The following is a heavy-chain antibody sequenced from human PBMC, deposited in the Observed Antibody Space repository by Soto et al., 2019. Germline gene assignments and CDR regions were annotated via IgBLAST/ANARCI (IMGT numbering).Heavy chain of an antibody. CDR3: ARDKGSEYYYGSVSYYSLDY. CDR2: IWYDGSNK. D-gene: IGHD3-10*01. V-gene: IGHV3-33*01. Sequence: QVQLVESGGGVVQPGRSLRLSCAASGFTFSSYGMHWVRQAPGKGLEWVAVIWYDGSNKYYADSVKGRFTISRDNSKNTLYLQMNSLRAEDKAVYYCARDKGSEYYYGSVSYYSLDYWGQGTLVTVSS. CDR1: GFTFSSYG. J-gene: IGHJ4*02.